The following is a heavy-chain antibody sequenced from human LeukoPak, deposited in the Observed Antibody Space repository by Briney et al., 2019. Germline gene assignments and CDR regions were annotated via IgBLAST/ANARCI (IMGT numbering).Heavy chain of an antibody. D-gene: IGHD3-22*01. CDR3: ARANYYDSSGYPVPFDT. CDR1: GFTFDDYG. CDR2: INWNGGST. Sequence: GGSLRLSCAASGFTFDDYGMSWVRHAPGKGLEWVSGINWNGGSTGYADSVKGRFTISRDNAKNSLYLQMNSLRAEDTALYYCARANYYDSSGYPVPFDTWGQGTLVTVSS. V-gene: IGHV3-20*04. J-gene: IGHJ5*02.